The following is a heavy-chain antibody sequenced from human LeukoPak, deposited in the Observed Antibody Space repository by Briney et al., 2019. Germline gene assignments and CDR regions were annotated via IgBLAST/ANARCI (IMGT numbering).Heavy chain of an antibody. CDR1: GFTFDNYA. CDR3: AKVRGTYSSGYFFGY. D-gene: IGHD6-19*01. J-gene: IGHJ4*02. Sequence: PLSLSCAASGFTFDNYAMPWVRQAPGKGLEWLFIISRNSGYIGYADSVKGRFTISRDNAKKSLDLQMNSLRAEDTAFYYCAKVRGTYSSGYFFGYCGEGTLVTVSA. CDR2: ISRNSGYI. V-gene: IGHV3-9*01.